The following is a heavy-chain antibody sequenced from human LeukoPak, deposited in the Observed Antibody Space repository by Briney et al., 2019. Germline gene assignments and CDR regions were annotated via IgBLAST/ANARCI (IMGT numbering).Heavy chain of an antibody. CDR1: GFMFTLYS. Sequence: GGSLRLSCETSGFMFTLYSMNWVRQAPGKGLEWVSYISSSSSTIYYADSVKGRFTISRDYAKNSLYLQMYSLRDEDTAVYYCARDFAEMALDYWGQGTLVTVSS. V-gene: IGHV3-48*02. D-gene: IGHD5-24*01. CDR2: ISSSSSTI. J-gene: IGHJ4*02. CDR3: ARDFAEMALDY.